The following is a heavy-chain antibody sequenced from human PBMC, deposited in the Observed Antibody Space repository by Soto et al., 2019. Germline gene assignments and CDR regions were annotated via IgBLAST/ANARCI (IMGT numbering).Heavy chain of an antibody. J-gene: IGHJ6*02. Sequence: SVKVSCKASGGTFSSYAISWVRQAPGQGLEWMGGIIPIFGTANYAQKFQGRVTITADESTSTAYMELSSLRSEDTAVYYCARDNFDWSSNPYYYYGMDVWGQGTTVTVSS. V-gene: IGHV1-69*13. CDR1: GGTFSSYA. D-gene: IGHD3-9*01. CDR3: ARDNFDWSSNPYYYYGMDV. CDR2: IIPIFGTA.